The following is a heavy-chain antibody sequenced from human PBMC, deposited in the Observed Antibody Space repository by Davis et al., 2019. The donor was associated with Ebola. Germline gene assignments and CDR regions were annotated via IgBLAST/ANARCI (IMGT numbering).Heavy chain of an antibody. Sequence: SETLSLTCAVYGGSFSGYYWSWIRQPPGKGLEWIGYIYYSGSTNYNPSLKSRVTISVDTSKNQFSLKLSSVTAADTAVYYCARDLRGYSSSWPNWFDPWGQGTLVTVSS. J-gene: IGHJ5*02. CDR3: ARDLRGYSSSWPNWFDP. CDR2: IYYSGST. D-gene: IGHD6-13*01. V-gene: IGHV4-59*01. CDR1: GGSFSGYY.